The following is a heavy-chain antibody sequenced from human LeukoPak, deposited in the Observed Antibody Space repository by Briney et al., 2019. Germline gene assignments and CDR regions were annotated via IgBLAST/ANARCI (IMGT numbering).Heavy chain of an antibody. J-gene: IGHJ6*03. D-gene: IGHD3-3*01. V-gene: IGHV4-34*01. CDR3: ARAMYYDFWSGYYYMDV. CDR2: VNHSGST. CDR1: GGSFSGYY. Sequence: PSETLSLTCAVSGGSFSGYYWSWIRQPPGKGLEWIGGVNHSGSTNYNPSLKSRVTISVDTSKNQFSLKLSSVTAADTAVYYCARAMYYDFWSGYYYMDVWGKGTTVTVSS.